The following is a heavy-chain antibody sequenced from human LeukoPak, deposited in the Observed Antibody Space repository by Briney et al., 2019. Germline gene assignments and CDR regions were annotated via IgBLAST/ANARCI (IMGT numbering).Heavy chain of an antibody. CDR2: INPSGGST. CDR1: GYTFTSYY. V-gene: IGHV1-46*01. J-gene: IGHJ4*02. CDR3: ARGLDIVVVPAAMIGFDY. D-gene: IGHD2-2*03. Sequence: GASVKVPCKASGYTFTSYYMHWVRQAPGQGLEWMGIINPSGGSTSYAQKFQGRVTMTRDMSTSTVYMELSSLRSEDTAVYYCARGLDIVVVPAAMIGFDYWGQGTLVTVSS.